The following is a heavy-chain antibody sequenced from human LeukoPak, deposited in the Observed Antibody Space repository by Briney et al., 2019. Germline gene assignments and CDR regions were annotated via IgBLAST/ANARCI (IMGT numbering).Heavy chain of an antibody. V-gene: IGHV1-8*01. J-gene: IGHJ5*02. Sequence: ASVKVSCKASGYTFTSYDINWVRQATGQGLEWMGWMNPNSGNTGYAQKFQGRVTMTRNTSISTAYMELSSLRSEDTAVYYCARGLRFGEANWFDPWGQGTLVTVSS. CDR1: GYTFTSYD. CDR3: ARGLRFGEANWFDP. D-gene: IGHD3-10*01. CDR2: MNPNSGNT.